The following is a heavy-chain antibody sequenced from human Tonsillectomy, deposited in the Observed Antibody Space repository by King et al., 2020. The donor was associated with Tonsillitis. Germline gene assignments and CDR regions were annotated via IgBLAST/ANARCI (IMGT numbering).Heavy chain of an antibody. CDR1: GYTFTSFG. V-gene: IGHV1-18*01. J-gene: IGHJ4*02. CDR2: INAYNDNT. CDR3: ARDPGYGSGWYADY. Sequence: QLVQSGAEVKKPGASVKVSCKASGYTFTSFGISWVRQAPGQGLEWMGWINAYNDNTKYAQKLQGRVTMTTDTSTSTAYMDLRSLRSDDTAVYYCARDPGYGSGWYADYWGQGTLVTVSS. D-gene: IGHD6-19*01.